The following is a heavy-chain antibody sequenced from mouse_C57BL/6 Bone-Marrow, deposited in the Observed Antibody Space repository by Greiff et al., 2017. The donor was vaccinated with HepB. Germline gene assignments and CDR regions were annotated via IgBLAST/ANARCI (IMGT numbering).Heavy chain of an antibody. CDR3: AKGVWLRRGYVDV. CDR1: GYTFTDYY. CDR2: IFPGSGST. V-gene: IGHV1-75*01. D-gene: IGHD2-2*01. Sequence: QVQLKQSGPELVKPGASVKISCKASGYTFTDYYINWVKQRPGQGLEWIGWIFPGSGSTYYNEKFKGKATLTVDKSSSTAYMLLSSLTSEDSAVYFCAKGVWLRRGYVDVWGTGTTVTVSS. J-gene: IGHJ1*03.